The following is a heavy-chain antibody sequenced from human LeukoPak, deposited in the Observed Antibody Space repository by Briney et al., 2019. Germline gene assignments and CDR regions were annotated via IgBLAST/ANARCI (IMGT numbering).Heavy chain of an antibody. D-gene: IGHD4-23*01. J-gene: IGHJ4*02. CDR2: ISTSSSYI. CDR3: ARAGNLDN. Sequence: GGSLRLSCAASGFTFSHYSMNWVRQAPGKGLEWVSSISTSSSYIYYADSVKGRFTISRDNAKNSLNLQMNSLRAEDTAVYYCARAGNLDNWGQGTLVTVSS. CDR1: GFTFSHYS. V-gene: IGHV3-21*01.